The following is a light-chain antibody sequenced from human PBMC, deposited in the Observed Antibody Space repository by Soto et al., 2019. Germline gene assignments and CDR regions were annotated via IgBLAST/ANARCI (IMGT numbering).Light chain of an antibody. V-gene: IGKV3-11*01. CDR2: DAS. CDR3: HQRQYWPPIT. J-gene: IGKJ5*01. Sequence: EIVMTKSPATLSVSPGERAALSCRASQSVSSKLAWYRQRPGQAPRLLISDASNRATGIPARFSGSGSGTDFTLTISSLEPEDFAVFYCHQRQYWPPITFGQGTRLEIK. CDR1: QSVSSK.